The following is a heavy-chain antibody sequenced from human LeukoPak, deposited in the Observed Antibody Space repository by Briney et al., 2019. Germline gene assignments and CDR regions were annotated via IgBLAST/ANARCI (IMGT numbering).Heavy chain of an antibody. CDR1: GFTFSSYE. Sequence: GGSLRLSCAASGFTFSSYELNWVRQAPGKGLEWVSYITTSGSTIYYADSVKGRFTISRENAKNSLYLQMNSLRAEDTAVYYCVRDYRGFDYWGQGPLVTVSS. D-gene: IGHD1-26*01. CDR3: VRDYRGFDY. J-gene: IGHJ4*02. CDR2: ITTSGSTI. V-gene: IGHV3-48*03.